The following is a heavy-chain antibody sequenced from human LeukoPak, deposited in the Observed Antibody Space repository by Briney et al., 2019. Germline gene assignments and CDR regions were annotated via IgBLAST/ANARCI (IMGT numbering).Heavy chain of an antibody. J-gene: IGHJ4*02. Sequence: ASVKVSCKASGGTFSSYAISWVRQATGQGLEWMGWMNPNSGNTGYAQKFQGRVTMTRNTSISTAYMELSSLRSEDTAVYYCAREGVVDMGFDYWGQGTLVTVSS. CDR3: AREGVVDMGFDY. CDR2: MNPNSGNT. CDR1: GGTFSSYA. D-gene: IGHD3-3*01. V-gene: IGHV1-8*02.